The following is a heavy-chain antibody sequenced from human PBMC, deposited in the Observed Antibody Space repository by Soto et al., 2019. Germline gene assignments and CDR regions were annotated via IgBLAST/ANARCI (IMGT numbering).Heavy chain of an antibody. Sequence: EVQLVESGGGLVQPGRSLRLSCAASGFTFGDYDMHWVRQAPGKGLEWVSGISWNSGTIGYADSVKGRFTISRDNAKNSLYLQMDSLRAEDTAFYYCAKDGPRLGRPETCGYYIDVWGSGTAVTVSS. V-gene: IGHV3-9*01. J-gene: IGHJ6*03. CDR3: AKDGPRLGRPETCGYYIDV. CDR1: GFTFGDYD. D-gene: IGHD6-19*01. CDR2: ISWNSGTI.